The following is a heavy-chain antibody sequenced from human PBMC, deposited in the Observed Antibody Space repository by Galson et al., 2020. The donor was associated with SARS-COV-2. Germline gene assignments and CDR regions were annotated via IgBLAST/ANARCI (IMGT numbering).Heavy chain of an antibody. J-gene: IGHJ5*02. V-gene: IGHV3-11*01. CDR2: IKNRGDTI. D-gene: IGHD3-10*01. CDR1: GFTFSDPH. Sequence: GESLKIPFAASGFTFSDPHMTWIRQAPGKGLEWISYIKNRGDTIYHADSVKGRFPIPRHNANNLLCLQMNSLRVEDTARYYWARECRGSLGPWGQGTLVTVST. CDR3: ARECRGSLGP.